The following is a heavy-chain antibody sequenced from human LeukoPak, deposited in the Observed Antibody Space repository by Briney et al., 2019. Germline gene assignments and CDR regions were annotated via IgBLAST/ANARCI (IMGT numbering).Heavy chain of an antibody. CDR3: ARPPGIAAAWFDP. J-gene: IGHJ5*02. D-gene: IGHD6-13*01. V-gene: IGHV4-39*01. CDR1: GGSISSSSYN. CDR2: LDNSGST. Sequence: PSETLSPTCTVSGGSISSSSYNWAWIRQPPGKGLEWIGNLDNSGSTYYNPSLKSRVTISVATSKDQFSLKLYSVTATDTAVYYCARPPGIAAAWFDPWGQGTLVTVSS.